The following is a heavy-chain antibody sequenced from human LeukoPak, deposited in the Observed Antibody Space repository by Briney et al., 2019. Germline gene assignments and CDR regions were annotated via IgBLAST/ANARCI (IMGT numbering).Heavy chain of an antibody. Sequence: SVKVSCKASGGTFSSYAISWVRQAPGQGLEWMGRIIPILGIANYAQKFQGRVTITADKSTSTAYMELSSLRSEDTAVYYCARDPPAGPFLRPNWFDPWGQGTLVTVSS. V-gene: IGHV1-69*04. CDR3: ARDPPAGPFLRPNWFDP. CDR2: IIPILGIA. J-gene: IGHJ5*02. D-gene: IGHD5/OR15-5a*01. CDR1: GGTFSSYA.